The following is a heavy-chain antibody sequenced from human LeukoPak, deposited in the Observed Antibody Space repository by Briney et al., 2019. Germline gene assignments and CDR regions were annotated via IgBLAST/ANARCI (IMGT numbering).Heavy chain of an antibody. V-gene: IGHV3-53*01. D-gene: IGHD3-10*01. J-gene: IGHJ4*02. Sequence: PGGSLRLSCAASGFNVNNNYMNLVRQAPGKGLEWVSVKDNCGNTYYTDSGKGRFTISRDIYKNTVYLQMNTLSAEATAVYYCAGGSYYGSGSRPGYFDHWGQGTLVTVSS. CDR2: KDNCGNT. CDR1: GFNVNNNY. CDR3: AGGSYYGSGSRPGYFDH.